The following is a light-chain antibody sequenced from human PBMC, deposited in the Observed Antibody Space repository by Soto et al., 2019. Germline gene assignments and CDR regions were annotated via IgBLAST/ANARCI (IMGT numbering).Light chain of an antibody. J-gene: IGKJ5*01. CDR1: QSISSW. CDR2: DAS. CDR3: QRFNSYPIN. V-gene: IGKV1-5*01. Sequence: IQLTPSPSSLSASVVYIVTITFRASQSISSWLAWYQQKPGKAPKLLIYDASSLESGVPSRFSGSGSGTEFTLTISSLQPEDFATYYCQRFNSYPINFGQGTRLEIK.